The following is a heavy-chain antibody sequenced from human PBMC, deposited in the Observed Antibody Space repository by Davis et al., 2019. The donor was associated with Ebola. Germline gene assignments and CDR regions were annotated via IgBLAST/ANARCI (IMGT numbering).Heavy chain of an antibody. J-gene: IGHJ5*02. Sequence: SETLSLTCGVFGGSFSGYYWTWIRQSPGKGLEWLGEINEGGYTNYNPSLKSRVTISIDTSKNHFSLKLSSVTAADTAVYYCARLRMVRGDQDFDPWGQGTLVTVSS. D-gene: IGHD3-10*01. CDR2: INEGGYT. CDR3: ARLRMVRGDQDFDP. V-gene: IGHV4-34*01. CDR1: GGSFSGYY.